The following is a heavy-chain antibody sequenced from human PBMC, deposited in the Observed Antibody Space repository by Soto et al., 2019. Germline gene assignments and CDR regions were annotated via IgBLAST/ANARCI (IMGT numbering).Heavy chain of an antibody. CDR1: GFTFSSYD. V-gene: IGHV3-13*01. CDR2: IGTAGDT. D-gene: IGHD6-6*01. CDR3: ARGGSSGVYYYYYYMDV. J-gene: IGHJ6*03. Sequence: GGSLRLSCAASGFTFSSYDMHWVRQATGKGLEWVSAIGTAGDTYYPGSVKGRFTISRENAKNSLYLQMNSLRAGDTAVYYCARGGSSGVYYYYYYMDVWGKGTTVTVSS.